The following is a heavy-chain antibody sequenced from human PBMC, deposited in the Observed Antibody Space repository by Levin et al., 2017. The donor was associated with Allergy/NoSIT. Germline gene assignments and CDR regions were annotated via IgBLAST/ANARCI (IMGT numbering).Heavy chain of an antibody. V-gene: IGHV3-23*01. Sequence: PGGSLRLSCAASGFTFSSYAMSWVRQAPEKGLEWVSSISRSDGSTYYADSVKGRFAISRDNSKNTLSLQMNSLRAEDTAVYYCAKAVGSLDPFDSWGQGTMVTVSS. CDR3: AKAVGSLDPFDS. J-gene: IGHJ3*02. CDR1: GFTFSSYA. D-gene: IGHD1-26*01. CDR2: ISRSDGST.